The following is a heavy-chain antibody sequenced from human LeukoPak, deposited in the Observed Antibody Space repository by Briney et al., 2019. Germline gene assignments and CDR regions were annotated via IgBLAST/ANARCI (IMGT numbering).Heavy chain of an antibody. Sequence: PGGTLRLSCAASGFTVSSPYKSWVRKAPGQGLELVSVIYSVGTTSYADPVKGRFTISRHISKNTIYLQMNSLRAEDTAVYYCARGAGAFDIWGLGTMVTVS. CDR3: ARGAGAFDI. CDR2: IYSVGTT. V-gene: IGHV3-53*04. J-gene: IGHJ3*02. CDR1: GFTVSSPY.